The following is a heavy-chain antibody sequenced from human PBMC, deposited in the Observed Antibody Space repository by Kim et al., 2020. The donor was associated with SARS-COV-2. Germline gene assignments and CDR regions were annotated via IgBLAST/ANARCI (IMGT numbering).Heavy chain of an antibody. V-gene: IGHV3-33*05. J-gene: IGHJ4*02. CDR1: GFTFSSYG. Sequence: GGSLRLSCAASGFTFSSYGMHWVRQAPGKGLEWVAVISYDGSNKYYADSVKGRFTISRDNSKNTLYLQMNSLRAEDTAVYYCARVRSNLDYGDHLDYWGQGTLVTVSS. CDR3: ARVRSNLDYGDHLDY. D-gene: IGHD4-17*01. CDR2: ISYDGSNK.